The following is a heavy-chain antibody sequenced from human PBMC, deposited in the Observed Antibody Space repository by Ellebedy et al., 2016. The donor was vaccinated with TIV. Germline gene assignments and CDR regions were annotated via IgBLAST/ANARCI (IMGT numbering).Heavy chain of an antibody. CDR2: MYYSGRS. Sequence: MPGGSLRLSCTVSGGSISPYYWSWLRQPPGKGLEWIGYMYYSGRSNYNPSLKSRLTISVDTSKNQFSLNLNSVTAADTAVYFCARRRGQQLVDDAFDFWGQGTMVTVSS. CDR3: ARRRGQQLVDDAFDF. D-gene: IGHD6-13*01. CDR1: GGSISPYY. V-gene: IGHV4-59*08. J-gene: IGHJ3*01.